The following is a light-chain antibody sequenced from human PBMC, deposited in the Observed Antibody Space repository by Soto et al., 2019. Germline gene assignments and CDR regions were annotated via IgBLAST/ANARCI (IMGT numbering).Light chain of an antibody. J-gene: IGLJ1*01. CDR1: SSDIGGYNA. CDR2: EVT. CDR3: NSFRVSHLYV. Sequence: QSVLTQPASVSGSPGQTITISCTGTSSDIGGYNAVSWYQHHPGKAPKLIIYEVTHRPSGVSDRFSASKSGNTASLTISVLQAEDEADYYCNSFRVSHLYVFGTGTKVTGL. V-gene: IGLV2-14*01.